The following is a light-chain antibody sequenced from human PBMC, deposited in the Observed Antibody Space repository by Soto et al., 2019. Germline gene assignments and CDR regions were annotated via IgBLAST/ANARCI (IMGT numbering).Light chain of an antibody. V-gene: IGKV1-39*01. CDR3: QQSYSTPPT. Sequence: DIQMTQSPSSLSASVGDTFTITFLASQSISTYLTWYQQKPGKAPKLLIYAAYNLQSGVPSRFSGSGSGTDFTLTISSLQPEDFATYYCQQSYSTPPTFGQGTKVDIK. CDR2: AAY. CDR1: QSISTY. J-gene: IGKJ1*01.